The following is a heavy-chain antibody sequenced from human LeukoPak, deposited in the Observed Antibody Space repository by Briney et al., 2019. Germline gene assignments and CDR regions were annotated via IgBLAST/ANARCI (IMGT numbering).Heavy chain of an antibody. D-gene: IGHD6-19*01. CDR3: ARHAGYSSGWYQELDY. J-gene: IGHJ4*02. V-gene: IGHV4-30-2*01. CDR2: IYHSGST. CDR1: GGSISSGGYS. Sequence: SETLSLTCAVSGGSISSGGYSWSWIRQPPGKGLEWIGYIYHSGSTYYNPSLKSRVTISVDRSKNQFSLKLSSVTAADTAVYYCARHAGYSSGWYQELDYWGQGTLVTVSS.